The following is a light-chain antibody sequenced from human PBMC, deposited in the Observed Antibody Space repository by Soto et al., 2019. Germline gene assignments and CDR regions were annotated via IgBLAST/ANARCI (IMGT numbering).Light chain of an antibody. Sequence: EIVLTQSPATLSLSPGERATLSCRASENVYNYLAWYQQIPGQPPRLLIYDASNRAAGVPGRFSGTGSGTDFTLTISSLEPEDFAVYYCQQYGSSPLTFGGGTKVDIK. V-gene: IGKV3-11*01. CDR2: DAS. CDR1: ENVYNY. J-gene: IGKJ4*01. CDR3: QQYGSSPLT.